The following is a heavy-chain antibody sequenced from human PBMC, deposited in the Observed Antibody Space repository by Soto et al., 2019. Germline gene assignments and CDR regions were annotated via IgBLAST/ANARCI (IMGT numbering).Heavy chain of an antibody. V-gene: IGHV3-33*01. CDR3: EIHVSGGYCFDC. J-gene: IGHJ4*02. D-gene: IGHD1-26*01. CDR1: GFTFSSYG. Sequence: QVQLVESGGGVVQPGRSLRLSCAASGFTFSSYGMHWVRQAPGKGLEWVAVIWYDGSNKYYADSVKGLFTISRDNSKNTSYLHMSSLRAEDTAVYYSEIHVSGGYCFDCWGQGTLVTVSS. CDR2: IWYDGSNK.